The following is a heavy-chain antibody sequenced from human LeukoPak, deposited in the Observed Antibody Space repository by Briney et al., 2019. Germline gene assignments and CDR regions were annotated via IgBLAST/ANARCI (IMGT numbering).Heavy chain of an antibody. CDR2: IYFTGNHI. CDR3: AREFSTVGNFDY. D-gene: IGHD3-3*02. Sequence: AGGSLRLSCATSGFTFSRFSMRWVRQAPGKGLEWVSSIYFTGNHISYADSVKGRFTISRDNANNSVYLQMNGLRAEDTAVYYCAREFSTVGNFDYWGQGTLVTVSS. J-gene: IGHJ4*02. CDR1: GFTFSRFS. V-gene: IGHV3-21*01.